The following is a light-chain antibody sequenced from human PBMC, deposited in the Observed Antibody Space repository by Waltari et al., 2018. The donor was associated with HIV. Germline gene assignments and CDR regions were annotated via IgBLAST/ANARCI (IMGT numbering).Light chain of an antibody. CDR3: SSYTSSNTLV. Sequence: QSALTQPASVSGSPGQSITISCTGSNTAVGGYNYVSCYQQHPGKAPKLMIYEVSNRPSGVSNRFSGSKSGNTASLTISGLQTEDEADYYCSSYTSSNTLVFGGGTKLTVL. CDR2: EVS. CDR1: NTAVGGYNY. J-gene: IGLJ2*01. V-gene: IGLV2-14*01.